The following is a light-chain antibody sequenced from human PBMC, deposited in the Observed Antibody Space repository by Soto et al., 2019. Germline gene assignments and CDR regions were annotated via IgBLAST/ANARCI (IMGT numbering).Light chain of an antibody. V-gene: IGKV3-15*01. CDR1: QSVSRN. Sequence: EIVMTQSPATLSVSPGESATLSCRASQSVSRNLAWYQQKPGQAPRLLFYGASNRATGIPARFSGSGFGTEFTLTISSLQSEDFAVYYCQQYNNTWPPITFGHGTRLEIK. CDR3: QQYNNTWPPIT. J-gene: IGKJ5*01. CDR2: GAS.